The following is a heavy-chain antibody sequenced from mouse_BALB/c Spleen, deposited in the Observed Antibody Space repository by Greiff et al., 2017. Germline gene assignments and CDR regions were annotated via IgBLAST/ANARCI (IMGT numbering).Heavy chain of an antibody. J-gene: IGHJ3*01. CDR3: ARGDYYDYEAWFAY. V-gene: IGHV5-6-5*01. CDR2: ISSGGST. D-gene: IGHD2-4*01. CDR1: GFTFSSYA. Sequence: EVMLVESGGGLVKPGGSLKLSCAASGFTFSSYAMSWVRQTPEKRLEWVASISSGGSTYYPDSVKGRFTISRDNARNILYLQMSSLRSEDTAMYYCARGDYYDYEAWFAYWGQGTLVTVSA.